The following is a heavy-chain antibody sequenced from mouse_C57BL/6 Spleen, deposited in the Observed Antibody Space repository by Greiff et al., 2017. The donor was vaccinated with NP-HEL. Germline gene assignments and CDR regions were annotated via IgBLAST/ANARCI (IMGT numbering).Heavy chain of an antibody. V-gene: IGHV10-1*01. J-gene: IGHJ4*01. D-gene: IGHD1-1*01. Sequence: EVQVVESGGGLVQPKGSLKLSCAASGFSFNTYAMNWVRQAPGKGLEWVARIRSKSNNYATYYADSVKDRFTISRDDSESMLYLQMNNLKTEDTAMYYCVREDYVRAMDYWGQGTSVTVSS. CDR2: IRSKSNNYAT. CDR3: VREDYVRAMDY. CDR1: GFSFNTYA.